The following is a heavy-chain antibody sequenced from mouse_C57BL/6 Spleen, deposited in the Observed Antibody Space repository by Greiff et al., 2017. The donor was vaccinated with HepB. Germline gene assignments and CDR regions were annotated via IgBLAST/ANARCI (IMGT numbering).Heavy chain of an antibody. CDR1: GYTFTDYN. Sequence: VQLKQSGPELVKPGASVKIPCKASGYTFTDYNMDWVKQSHGKSLEWIGDINPNNGGTIYNQKFKGKATLTVDKSSSTAYMELRSLTSEDTAVYYCARDYDYGNYYAMDYWGQGTSVTVSS. J-gene: IGHJ4*01. D-gene: IGHD2-4*01. V-gene: IGHV1-18*01. CDR3: ARDYDYGNYYAMDY. CDR2: INPNNGGT.